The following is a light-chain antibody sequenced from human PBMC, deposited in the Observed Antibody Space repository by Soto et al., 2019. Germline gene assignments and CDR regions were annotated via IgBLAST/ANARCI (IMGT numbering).Light chain of an antibody. CDR1: QTILDY. V-gene: IGKV1-39*01. CDR3: QQSYSAPRT. CDR2: AAS. Sequence: DIQMTQSPSSLSASVGDRVTITCRASQTILDYLNWYQQRPGKAPSLLIYAASSLQSGVPSRFSGSRSGTDFTLTISSLQPDDFATYYCQQSYSAPRTFGQGTKLEIK. J-gene: IGKJ2*01.